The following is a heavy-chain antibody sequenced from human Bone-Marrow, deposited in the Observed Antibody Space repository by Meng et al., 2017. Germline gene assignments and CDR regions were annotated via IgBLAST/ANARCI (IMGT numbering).Heavy chain of an antibody. CDR3: AREWVGAAAGRGGFDY. CDR2: MNPNSGNT. D-gene: IGHD6-13*01. Sequence: ASVKVSCKASGYTFTSYDINWVRQATGQGLEWMGWMNPNSGNTGYAQKFQGRVTITRNTSISTAYMELSRLRSDDTAVYYCAREWVGAAAGRGGFDYWGQGTLVTVSS. J-gene: IGHJ4*02. CDR1: GYTFTSYD. V-gene: IGHV1-8*03.